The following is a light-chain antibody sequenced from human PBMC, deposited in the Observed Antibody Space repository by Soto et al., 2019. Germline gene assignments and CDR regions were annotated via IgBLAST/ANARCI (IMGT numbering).Light chain of an antibody. J-gene: IGKJ4*01. CDR2: DIS. CDR3: QQYNDWPLT. V-gene: IGKV3D-15*01. CDR1: QSVSSN. Sequence: EIVMTQSPATLSVSPGERATLSCRASQSVSSNLARYQQKPGQAPSLLIYDISARATGIPTRFSGSGSGTEFTLTISSLQSEDFAVYYCQQYNDWPLTFGGGTKGDIK.